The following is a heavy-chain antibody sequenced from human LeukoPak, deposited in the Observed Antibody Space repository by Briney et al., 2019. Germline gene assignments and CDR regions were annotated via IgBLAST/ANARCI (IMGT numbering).Heavy chain of an antibody. J-gene: IGHJ4*02. CDR2: INPSGGST. CDR3: SRERRDYYASGAYAYPFEY. V-gene: IGHV1-46*01. CDR1: GYTFTSYY. D-gene: IGHD3-10*01. Sequence: ASVKVSCKASGYTFTSYYMHWVRQAPGQGPEWMGIINPSGGSTSYAQKFQGRVTMTRDTSTSTVYMELSSLRAEDTAMYYCSRERRDYYASGAYAYPFEYWGQGTRVAVSS.